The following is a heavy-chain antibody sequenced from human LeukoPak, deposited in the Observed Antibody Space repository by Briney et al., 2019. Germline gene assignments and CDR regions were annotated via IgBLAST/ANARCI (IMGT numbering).Heavy chain of an antibody. CDR1: GGSFSAYY. Sequence: PSETLSLTCAVYGGSFSAYYWTWIRQPPGKGQEWIGEINHSGSINNNPSLKSRVTISVDTSKNQFSLKLSSVTAADTAVYYCAKRGPYYYGSGSYYKGAQYYFDSWGQGPLVTVSS. J-gene: IGHJ4*02. V-gene: IGHV4-34*01. CDR2: INHSGSI. D-gene: IGHD3-10*01. CDR3: AKRGPYYYGSGSYYKGAQYYFDS.